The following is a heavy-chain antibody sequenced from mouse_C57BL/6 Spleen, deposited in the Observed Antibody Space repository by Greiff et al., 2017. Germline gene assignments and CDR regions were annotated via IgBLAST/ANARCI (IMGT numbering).Heavy chain of an antibody. CDR3: AISTTVVARYAMDY. CDR2: IWSGGST. V-gene: IGHV2-4*01. D-gene: IGHD1-1*01. J-gene: IGHJ4*01. Sequence: VQLQQSGPGLVQPSQSLSITCTVSGFSLTSYGVHWVRQPPGKGLEWLGVIWSGGSTDYNAAFISRLSISKDNSKSQVFFKMNSLQADDTAIYYCAISTTVVARYAMDYWGQGTSVTVSS. CDR1: GFSLTSYG.